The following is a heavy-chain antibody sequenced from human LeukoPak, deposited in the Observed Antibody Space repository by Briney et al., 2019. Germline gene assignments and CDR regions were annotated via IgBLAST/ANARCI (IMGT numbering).Heavy chain of an antibody. D-gene: IGHD3-10*01. CDR2: ISAYNGNT. CDR3: AREKLGMITLVRGAQFDY. J-gene: IGHJ4*02. CDR1: GYTFTSYV. V-gene: IGHV1-18*01. Sequence: GASVKVSCKASGYTFTSYVISWVRQAPGQGLEWMGWISAYNGNTNFAQKLQGRVTMTTDTSTSTAYMELRSLRSDDTAVYYCAREKLGMITLVRGAQFDYWGQGTLVTVSS.